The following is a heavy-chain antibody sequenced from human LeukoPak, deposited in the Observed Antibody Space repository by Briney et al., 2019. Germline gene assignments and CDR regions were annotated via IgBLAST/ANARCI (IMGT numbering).Heavy chain of an antibody. CDR3: ARGRRTAVVTDFDY. CDR2: IHYSGSS. CDR1: GGSISSYY. Sequence: SETLSLTCTVSGGSISSYYWTWIRQPPGKGLEWIGYIHYSGSSRSHPSLNSRVTMSVDTSKSQFSLKLTSVTAADTAVYYCARGRRTAVVTDFDYWGQGILVTVSP. V-gene: IGHV4-59*01. D-gene: IGHD2-21*02. J-gene: IGHJ4*02.